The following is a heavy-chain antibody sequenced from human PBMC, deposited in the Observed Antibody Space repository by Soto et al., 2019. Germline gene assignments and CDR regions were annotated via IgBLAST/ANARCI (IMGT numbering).Heavy chain of an antibody. D-gene: IGHD3-22*01. CDR1: GYSFAGYW. CDR2: IDLSDSQT. J-gene: IGHJ4*02. Sequence: GESLKISCKGSGYSFAGYWITWVRQKPGKGLEWMGRIDLSDSQTYYSPSFRGHVTISVTKSITTVFLQWSSLRASDTAMYYCARQIYDSDTGPNFQYYFDSWGQGTPVTVSS. CDR3: ARQIYDSDTGPNFQYYFDS. V-gene: IGHV5-10-1*01.